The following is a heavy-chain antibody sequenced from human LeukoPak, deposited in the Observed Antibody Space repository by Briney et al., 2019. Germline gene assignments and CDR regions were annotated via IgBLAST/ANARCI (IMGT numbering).Heavy chain of an antibody. D-gene: IGHD2-2*01. Sequence: SETLSLTCTVSGGSINSGNYYWSWVRQPAGKGLEWIGRIYSSGTSNYNPSLKSRVTMSIDTSKNQFPLKLSSVTTADTAVYFCARDYRHYALERKYWYFDLWGRGTLVSVSS. CDR2: IYSSGTS. J-gene: IGHJ2*01. CDR1: GGSINSGNYY. V-gene: IGHV4-61*02. CDR3: ARDYRHYALERKYWYFDL.